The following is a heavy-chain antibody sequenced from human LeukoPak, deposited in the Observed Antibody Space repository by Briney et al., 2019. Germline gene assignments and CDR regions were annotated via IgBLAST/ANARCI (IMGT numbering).Heavy chain of an antibody. V-gene: IGHV1-69*04. J-gene: IGHJ4*02. Sequence: SVKVSCKPSVGASNSHAISWVRQAPGQGLEWMGRIIPNLGTTNRAQNFQDRVTLTADKSTNTAYMELTSLTSDDTAVYYCATTNDGGGYQWGDFFDFWGQGTLVTVSS. CDR3: ATTNDGGGYQWGDFFDF. D-gene: IGHD3-22*01. CDR2: IIPNLGTT. CDR1: VGASNSHA.